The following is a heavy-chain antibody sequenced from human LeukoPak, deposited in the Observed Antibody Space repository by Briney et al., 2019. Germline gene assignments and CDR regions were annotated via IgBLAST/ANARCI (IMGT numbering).Heavy chain of an antibody. J-gene: IGHJ4*02. Sequence: PGRSLRLSCAASKFTFKNYGMHWVRQAPGKGLEWVGVIWYDGSNKYYADSVQGRFTISRDNSKNMLYLQMDSLRVEDTAVYYCTRDAAASFVYWGQGTLVTVSS. CDR2: IWYDGSNK. D-gene: IGHD6-25*01. CDR3: TRDAAASFVY. V-gene: IGHV3-33*01. CDR1: KFTFKNYG.